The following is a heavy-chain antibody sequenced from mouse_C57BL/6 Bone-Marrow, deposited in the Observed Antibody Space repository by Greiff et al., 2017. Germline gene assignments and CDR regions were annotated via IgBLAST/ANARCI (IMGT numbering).Heavy chain of an antibody. CDR3: ARSLYYYGSPFVY. Sequence: VQLQQPGAELVKPGASVKLSCKASGYTFTSSWMHWVKQRPGQGLEWIGMIHPNSGSTNYNEKFKSKATLTVDKSSSTAYMQLSSLTSEDSAVYYCARSLYYYGSPFVYWGQGTLVTVSA. D-gene: IGHD1-1*01. V-gene: IGHV1-64*01. CDR2: IHPNSGST. CDR1: GYTFTSSW. J-gene: IGHJ3*01.